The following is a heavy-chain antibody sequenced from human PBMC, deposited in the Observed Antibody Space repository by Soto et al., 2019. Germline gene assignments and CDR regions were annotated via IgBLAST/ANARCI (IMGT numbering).Heavy chain of an antibody. CDR2: IYYSGST. CDR3: ARDAYDFWSGYYTGLDYYYYMDV. J-gene: IGHJ6*03. Sequence: SETLSLTCTVSGGSISSYYWSWIRQPPGKGLEWIGYIYYSGSTNYNPSLKSRVTISVDTSKNQFSLKLSSVTAADTAVYYCARDAYDFWSGYYTGLDYYYYMDVWGKGTTVTVSS. V-gene: IGHV4-59*01. CDR1: GGSISSYY. D-gene: IGHD3-3*01.